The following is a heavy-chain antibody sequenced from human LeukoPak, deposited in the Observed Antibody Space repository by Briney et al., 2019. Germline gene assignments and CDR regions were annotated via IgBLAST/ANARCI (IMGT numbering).Heavy chain of an antibody. D-gene: IGHD6-13*01. CDR3: ARVGGAAAAGTSFDGH. CDR1: GGSFSGYY. Sequence: SETLSLTCAVYGGSFSGYYWSWIRQPPGKGLEWIGYIYYSGSTYYNPSLKSRVTISVDTSKNQFSLKLSSVTAADTAVYYCARVGGAAAAGTSFDGHWGQGTMVTVSS. J-gene: IGHJ3*01. CDR2: IYYSGST. V-gene: IGHV4-30-4*08.